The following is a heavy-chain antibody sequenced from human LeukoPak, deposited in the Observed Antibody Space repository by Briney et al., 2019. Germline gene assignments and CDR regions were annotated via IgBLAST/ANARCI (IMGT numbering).Heavy chain of an antibody. CDR2: ISSSGSTI. CDR3: ARDLPRGGSYYFDY. D-gene: IGHD3-16*01. CDR1: GFTFDNYN. V-gene: IGHV3-48*04. J-gene: IGHJ4*02. Sequence: GGSLRLSCAASGFTFDNYNMNWVRQAPGKGLEWVSYISSSGSTIYYADSVKGRFTISRDNAKNSLYLQMNSLRAEDTAVYYCARDLPRGGSYYFDYWGQGTLVTVSS.